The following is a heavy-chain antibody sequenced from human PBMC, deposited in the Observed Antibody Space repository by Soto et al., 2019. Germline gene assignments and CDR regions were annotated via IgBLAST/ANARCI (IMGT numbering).Heavy chain of an antibody. D-gene: IGHD3-3*01. CDR1: GFTFSSYA. CDR3: AKDKSRRFLEWSQSVPKAYAFDI. V-gene: IGHV3-23*01. CDR2: ISGSGGST. Sequence: GGSLRLSCAASGFTFSSYAMSWVRQAPGKGLEWVSAISGSGGSTYYADSVKGRFTISRDNSKNTLYLQMNSLRAEDTAVYYCAKDKSRRFLEWSQSVPKAYAFDIWGQATMATVSS. J-gene: IGHJ3*02.